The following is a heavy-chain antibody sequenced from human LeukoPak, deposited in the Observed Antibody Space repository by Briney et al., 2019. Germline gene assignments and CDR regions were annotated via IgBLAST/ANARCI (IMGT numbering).Heavy chain of an antibody. V-gene: IGHV3-23*01. CDR1: GFTFSSYA. J-gene: IGHJ4*02. CDR3: AKDQRIPAAIRHFDY. D-gene: IGHD2-2*02. Sequence: GASLRLSCAASGFTFSSYAMSWVRQAPGKGLEWVSAISGSGGSTYYADSVKGWFTISRDNSKNTLYLQMNSLRAEDTAVYYCAKDQRIPAAIRHFDYWGQGTLVTVSS. CDR2: ISGSGGST.